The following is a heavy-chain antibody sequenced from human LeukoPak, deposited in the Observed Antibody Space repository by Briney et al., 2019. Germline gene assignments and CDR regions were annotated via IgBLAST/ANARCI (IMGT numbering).Heavy chain of an antibody. CDR1: GFIFSSYS. D-gene: IGHD3-22*01. CDR2: ISDSSSYI. V-gene: IGHV3-21*01. Sequence: GGSLRLSCAASGFIFSSYSMSWVRQSPGKGLEWVSSISDSSSYIYYADSVKGRFTISRDNAENSLYLQMNSLRAEDTAVYYCARSDYDSRGYAPYFHHWGQGTLVTVSS. J-gene: IGHJ1*01. CDR3: ARSDYDSRGYAPYFHH.